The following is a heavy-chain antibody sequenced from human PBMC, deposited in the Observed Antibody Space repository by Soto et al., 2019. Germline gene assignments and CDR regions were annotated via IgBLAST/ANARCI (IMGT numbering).Heavy chain of an antibody. J-gene: IGHJ2*01. V-gene: IGHV1-3*01. CDR1: GYTFTNYA. CDR3: ARGGSLYWYFDL. CDR2: INAGNGNT. D-gene: IGHD1-26*01. Sequence: QVQLVQSGAEVKKPGASVKVSCKASGYTFTNYAMHWVRQAPGQRLEWMGWINAGNGNTKYSQKSQGRVTITRETTASTAYMELSSLRSEDTAVYYCARGGSLYWYFDLWGRGTLVTVSS.